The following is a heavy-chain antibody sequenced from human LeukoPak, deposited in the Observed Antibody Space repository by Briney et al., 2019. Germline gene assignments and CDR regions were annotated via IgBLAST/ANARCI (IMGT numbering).Heavy chain of an antibody. J-gene: IGHJ4*02. CDR3: AKSLSGSQGVY. D-gene: IGHD1-26*01. CDR2: ISYDGSNK. Sequence: GGSLRLSCAASGFTFSSYAMSWVRQAPGKGLEWVAVISYDGSNKYYADSVKGRFTISRDNSKNTLYLQMNSLRAEDTAVYYCAKSLSGSQGVYWGQGTLVTVSS. CDR1: GFTFSSYA. V-gene: IGHV3-30*18.